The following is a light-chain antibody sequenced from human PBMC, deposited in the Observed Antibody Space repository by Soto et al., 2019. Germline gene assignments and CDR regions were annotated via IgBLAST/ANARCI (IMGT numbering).Light chain of an antibody. J-gene: IGKJ1*01. V-gene: IGKV3-20*01. Sequence: EIVLTQSPGTLSLSPGERATLSCRASQSVSSSYLAWYQQKPGQAPRLLIYGTSSRATAIPDRFSGSGSGTDFTLTISRLEPEDFAVYYCQQNGSSSWTFGQGTKVDI. CDR1: QSVSSSY. CDR2: GTS. CDR3: QQNGSSSWT.